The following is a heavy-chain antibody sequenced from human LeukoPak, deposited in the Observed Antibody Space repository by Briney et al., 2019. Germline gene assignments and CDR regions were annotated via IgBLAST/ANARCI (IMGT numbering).Heavy chain of an antibody. CDR1: GGSISSGGYY. Sequence: PSETLSLTCTVSGGSISSGGYYWSWIRQHPGKGLEWIGYIYYSGSTYYNPSLKGRVTISVDTSKNQFSLKLSSVTAADTAVYYCAREGQLRAFDYWGQGTLVTVSS. CDR3: AREGQLRAFDY. V-gene: IGHV4-30-4*08. J-gene: IGHJ4*02. CDR2: IYYSGST. D-gene: IGHD2-2*01.